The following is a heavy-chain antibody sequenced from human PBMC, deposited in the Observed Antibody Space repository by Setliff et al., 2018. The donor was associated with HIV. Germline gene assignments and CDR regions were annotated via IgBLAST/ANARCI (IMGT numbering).Heavy chain of an antibody. D-gene: IGHD1-26*01. Sequence: GGSLRLSCAASGFNFSMYSMNWVRQAPGKGLEWVSYISSSSSTKYYADSVKGRFTISRDNAKNSLYLQMSSLRADDTAVYYCVREWVADPWGQGTLVTVSS. CDR3: VREWVADP. CDR2: ISSSSSTK. CDR1: GFNFSMYS. V-gene: IGHV3-48*04. J-gene: IGHJ5*02.